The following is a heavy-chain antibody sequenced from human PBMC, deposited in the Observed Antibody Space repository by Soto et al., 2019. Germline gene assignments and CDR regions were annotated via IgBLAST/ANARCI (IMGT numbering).Heavy chain of an antibody. CDR2: ISGSGGST. Sequence: EVQRLEPGGGLVQPGGSLRLSCAASGFTFSSYAMSWVRRAPGKGLEWVPAISGSGGSTYYADSVKGRFTISRDNSKNTLYLQMNSLRAEDTAVYYCAKDYYGSGRNWFDPWGQGTLVTVSS. D-gene: IGHD3-10*01. V-gene: IGHV3-23*01. CDR1: GFTFSSYA. CDR3: AKDYYGSGRNWFDP. J-gene: IGHJ5*02.